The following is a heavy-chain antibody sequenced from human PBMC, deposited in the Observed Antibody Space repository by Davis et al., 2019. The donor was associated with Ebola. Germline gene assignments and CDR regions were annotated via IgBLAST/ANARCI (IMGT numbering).Heavy chain of an antibody. V-gene: IGHV1-18*04. CDR1: GYTFTSYG. J-gene: IGHJ4*02. CDR3: ATYSSSWPFDY. Sequence: AASVKVSCKASGYTFTSYGITWVRQAPGQGLEWMGWINPHNGNTNYAQNVQGRVIMTSDTATTTAYMEVGSLRSDDTAVYYCATYSSSWPFDYWGQGTLVTVSS. CDR2: INPHNGNT. D-gene: IGHD6-13*01.